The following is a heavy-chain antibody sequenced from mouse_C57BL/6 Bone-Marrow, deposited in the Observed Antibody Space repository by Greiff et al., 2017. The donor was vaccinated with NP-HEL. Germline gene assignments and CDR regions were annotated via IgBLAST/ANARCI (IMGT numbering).Heavy chain of an antibody. J-gene: IGHJ1*03. CDR2: INPSNGGT. V-gene: IGHV1-53*01. CDR3: AREGRWLRSGYWYFDV. Sequence: QVQLKQPGTELVKPGTSVKLSCKSSGYTFTSYWMHWVKQRPGQGLEWIGNINPSNGGTNYNEKFKSKATLTVDKSSSTAYMQLSSLTSDDSAVYDCAREGRWLRSGYWYFDVWDTGTTVTVSS. D-gene: IGHD2-2*01. CDR1: GYTFTSYW.